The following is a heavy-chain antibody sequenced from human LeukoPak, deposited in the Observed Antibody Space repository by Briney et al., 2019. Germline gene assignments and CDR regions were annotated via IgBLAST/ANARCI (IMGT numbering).Heavy chain of an antibody. CDR2: INPNSGGT. J-gene: IGHJ3*02. CDR3: ARPLTLGFGAFDI. Sequence: GASVKVSCKASGYTFTVYYMHWVRQAPGQGLEWVGRINPNSGGTNYAQKFQGRVTMTRDTSISTAYMELSRLRSDDTAVYYCARPLTLGFGAFDIWGQGTTVTVSS. V-gene: IGHV1-2*02. D-gene: IGHD3-16*01. CDR1: GYTFTVYY.